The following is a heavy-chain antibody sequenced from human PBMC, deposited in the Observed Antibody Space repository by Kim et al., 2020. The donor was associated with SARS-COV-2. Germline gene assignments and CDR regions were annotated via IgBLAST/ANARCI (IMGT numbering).Heavy chain of an antibody. CDR1: GFTFSSYG. CDR2: IRDNAHNT. J-gene: IGHJ1*01. Sequence: GGSLRLSCAASGFTFSSYGMSWVRQAPGKRLEWVSAIRDNAHNTYYTDSVRARFIISRDPSKNTLYLQMNSLTAGDTAVYYCARTIDNDLCSGFQYWGRGTLVTVSS. V-gene: IGHV3-23*01. CDR3: ARTIDNDLCSGFQY. D-gene: IGHD3-3*01.